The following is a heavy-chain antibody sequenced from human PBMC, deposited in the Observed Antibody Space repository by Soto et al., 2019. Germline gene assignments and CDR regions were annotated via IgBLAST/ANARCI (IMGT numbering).Heavy chain of an antibody. D-gene: IGHD6-6*01. CDR1: GGTFSSYA. J-gene: IGHJ6*02. CDR3: ARVPSIAARNYYYYGMDV. V-gene: IGHV1-69*01. CDR2: IIPIFGTA. Sequence: QVQLVQSGAEVKKPGSSVKVSCKASGGTFSSYAISWVRQAPGQGLEWMGGIIPIFGTANYAQKFQGRVTITADESTSTADMELSSLRSEDTAVYYCARVPSIAARNYYYYGMDVWGQGTTVTVSS.